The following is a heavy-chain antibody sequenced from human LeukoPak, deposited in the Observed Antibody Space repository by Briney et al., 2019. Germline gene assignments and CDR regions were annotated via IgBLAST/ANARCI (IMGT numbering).Heavy chain of an antibody. Sequence: PSETLSLTCTVPGGSISSSSYYWGWIRQPPGKGLEWIGSIYYSGSTYYNPSLKSRVTISVDTSKNQFSLKLSSVTAADTAVYYCARPGWFDPWGQGTLVPVSS. J-gene: IGHJ5*02. CDR3: ARPGWFDP. D-gene: IGHD3-10*01. V-gene: IGHV4-39*01. CDR1: GGSISSSSYY. CDR2: IYYSGST.